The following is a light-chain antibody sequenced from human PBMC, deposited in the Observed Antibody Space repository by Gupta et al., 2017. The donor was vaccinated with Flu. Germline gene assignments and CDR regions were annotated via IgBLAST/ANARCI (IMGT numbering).Light chain of an antibody. CDR1: FSDVGAYNY. CDR2: DVT. V-gene: IGLV2-11*03. Sequence: SCTGTFSDVGAYNYVSWYQQHPGRAPKLIISDVTKRPSGVPERFSGSKSANTDSLTISGRQPVDEADYYCCSYATTYSWVFGGGTKLTGL. J-gene: IGLJ3*02. CDR3: CSYATTYSWV.